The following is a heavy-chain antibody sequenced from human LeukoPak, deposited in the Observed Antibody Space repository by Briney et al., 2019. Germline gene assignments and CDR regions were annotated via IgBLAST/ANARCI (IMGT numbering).Heavy chain of an antibody. CDR2: IYTSGST. V-gene: IGHV4-4*07. D-gene: IGHD6-13*01. Sequence: SETLSLTCTVSGGSISSYYWNWIRQPAGKGLEWIGRIYTSGSTNYNPSLKSRVTMSVDTSKNQFSLRLSSVTAADTAVYYCARDPGYSSSWPYNWFDPWGQGTLVTVSS. J-gene: IGHJ5*02. CDR3: ARDPGYSSSWPYNWFDP. CDR1: GGSISSYY.